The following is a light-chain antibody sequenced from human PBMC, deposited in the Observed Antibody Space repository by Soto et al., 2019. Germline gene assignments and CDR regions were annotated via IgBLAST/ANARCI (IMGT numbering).Light chain of an antibody. Sequence: VLTQPPSASGTPGQRVTISCSGSSSNIGSNTVTWYQHLPGTAPKLLIYSNDQRPSGVPDRFSGSKSGTSASLAISGLQSEDEADYYCASWDDSRKGVVFGGGTKLTVL. CDR2: SND. CDR1: SSNIGSNT. V-gene: IGLV1-44*01. J-gene: IGLJ2*01. CDR3: ASWDDSRKGVV.